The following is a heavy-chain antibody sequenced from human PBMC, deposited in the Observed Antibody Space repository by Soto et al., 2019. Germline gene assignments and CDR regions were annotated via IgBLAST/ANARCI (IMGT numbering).Heavy chain of an antibody. V-gene: IGHV3-30*04. CDR3: TRAGSGYSSGWARPGDY. Sequence: HPGGSLRLSCAASGFIFSSYAMHWVRQAPGKGLEWVAVISHDGRNTYYADSVKGRFTISRDNSKNTVFLQMNSLRDEDTAVYYCTRAGSGYSSGWARPGDYWGQGTLVTVSS. J-gene: IGHJ4*02. CDR2: ISHDGRNT. CDR1: GFIFSSYA. D-gene: IGHD6-19*01.